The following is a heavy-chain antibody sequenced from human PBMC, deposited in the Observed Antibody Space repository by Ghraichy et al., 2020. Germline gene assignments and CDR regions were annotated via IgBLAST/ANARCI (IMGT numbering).Heavy chain of an antibody. J-gene: IGHJ6*03. CDR3: AKHDWNYGYMDV. CDR1: GFTFSSSA. CDR2: ISGSGTGT. Sequence: GGSLRLSCAASGFTFSSSAMSWVRQAPGKGLEWVSAISGSGTGTYNADSLKGRFTISRDNPKNTLYLQLNSLRVEDTAVYYCAKHDWNYGYMDVWGKGATVTVSS. D-gene: IGHD3-9*01. V-gene: IGHV3-23*01.